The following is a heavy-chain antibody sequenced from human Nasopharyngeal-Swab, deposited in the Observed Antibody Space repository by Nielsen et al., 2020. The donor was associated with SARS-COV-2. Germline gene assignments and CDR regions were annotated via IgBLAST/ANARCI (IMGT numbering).Heavy chain of an antibody. CDR2: IRQDAREQ. J-gene: IGHJ3*02. Sequence: GGSLRLSCAASGFPFSNHYMTWVRQPPGEGLEWVANIRQDAREQFYVDSVKGRFTISRDNAKNSVFLQMNSLRSEDTAVYYCARESVVTGMDDAPDIWGRGTMVTVSS. D-gene: IGHD2-21*02. CDR1: GFPFSNHY. CDR3: ARESVVTGMDDAPDI. V-gene: IGHV3-7*04.